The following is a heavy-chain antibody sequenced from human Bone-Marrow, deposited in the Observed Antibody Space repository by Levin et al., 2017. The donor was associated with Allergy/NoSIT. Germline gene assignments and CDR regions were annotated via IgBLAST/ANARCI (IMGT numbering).Heavy chain of an antibody. D-gene: IGHD3-9*01. CDR2: INPNSGGT. J-gene: IGHJ5*02. CDR1: GYTFTGYY. Sequence: ASVKVSCKASGYTFTGYYMHWVRQAPGQGLEWMGWINPNSGGTNYAQKFQGRVTMTRDTSISTAYMELSRLRSDDTAVYYCARALALYYDILTGTGRFDPWGQGTLVTVSS. V-gene: IGHV1-2*02. CDR3: ARALALYYDILTGTGRFDP.